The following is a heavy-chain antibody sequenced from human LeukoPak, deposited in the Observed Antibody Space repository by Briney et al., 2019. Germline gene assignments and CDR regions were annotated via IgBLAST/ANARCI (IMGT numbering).Heavy chain of an antibody. CDR1: GFTFSSYS. V-gene: IGHV3-21*01. CDR2: ISSSNSYI. Sequence: PGGSLRLSCAASGFTFSSYSMNWVRQAPGKGLEWVSSISSSNSYIYYADSVKGRFTISRDNAKNSLYLQMNSLRAEDTAVYYCARDDDFDWPRLFDYWGQGTLVTVSS. J-gene: IGHJ4*02. CDR3: ARDDDFDWPRLFDY. D-gene: IGHD3-9*01.